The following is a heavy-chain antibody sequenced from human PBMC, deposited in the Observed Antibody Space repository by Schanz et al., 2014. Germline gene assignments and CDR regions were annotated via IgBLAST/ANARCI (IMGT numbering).Heavy chain of an antibody. Sequence: EVQLLESGGGLVQPGGSLRLSCEASEFTFSSYKMNWVRQAPGKGLEWVSYISGTTTYTNYADSVKGRFTISRDYSKNTLYLQMSSLRAEDTAIYYCAKLSSSGRLAGYFDYWGQGALVTVSS. D-gene: IGHD6-19*01. V-gene: IGHV3-48*01. J-gene: IGHJ4*02. CDR1: EFTFSSYK. CDR3: AKLSSSGRLAGYFDY. CDR2: ISGTTTYT.